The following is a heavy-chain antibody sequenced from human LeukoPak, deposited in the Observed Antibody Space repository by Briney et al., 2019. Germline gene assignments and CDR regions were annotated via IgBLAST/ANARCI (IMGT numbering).Heavy chain of an antibody. V-gene: IGHV1-18*01. CDR2: ISAYNGNT. CDR1: GYTFTSYG. J-gene: IGHJ4*02. Sequence: VASVKVSCTASGYTFTSYGISWVRQAPGQGLEWMGWISAYNGNTNYAQKLQGRVTMTTDTSTSTAYMELRSLRSDDTAVYYCARASPYDSSGYYNWGQGTLVTVSS. CDR3: ARASPYDSSGYYN. D-gene: IGHD3-22*01.